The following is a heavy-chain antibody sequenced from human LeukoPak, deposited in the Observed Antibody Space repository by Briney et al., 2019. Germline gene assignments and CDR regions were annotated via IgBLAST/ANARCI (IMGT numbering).Heavy chain of an antibody. CDR1: GFTFTDYY. V-gene: IGHV3-11*04. Sequence: PGVSLRLSCATSGFTFTDYYMSWIRQAPGKGLEWVSYISVSGTTMYYADSVKGRFTISRDNSKNTLYLQMNSLRAEDTAVYYCAGIAARRPLDAFDIWGQGTMVTVSS. CDR2: ISVSGTTM. D-gene: IGHD6-6*01. CDR3: AGIAARRPLDAFDI. J-gene: IGHJ3*02.